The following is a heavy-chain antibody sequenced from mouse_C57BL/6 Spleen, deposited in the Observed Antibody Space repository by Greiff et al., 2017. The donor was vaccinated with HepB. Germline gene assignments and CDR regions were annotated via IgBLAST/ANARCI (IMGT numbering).Heavy chain of an antibody. CDR1: GYTFTDYE. J-gene: IGHJ3*01. CDR3: TSYERAWFAY. V-gene: IGHV1-15*01. CDR2: IDPETGGT. Sequence: VQLQQSGAELVRPGASVTLSCKASGYTFTDYEMHWVKQTPVHGLEWIGAIDPETGGTAYNQKFKGKAILTADKSSSTAYMELRSLTSEDSAVYYCTSYERAWFAYWGQGTLVTVSA. D-gene: IGHD2-12*01.